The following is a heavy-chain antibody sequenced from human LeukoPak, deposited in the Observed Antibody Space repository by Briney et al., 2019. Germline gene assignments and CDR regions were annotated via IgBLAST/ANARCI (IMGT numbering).Heavy chain of an antibody. CDR2: IYYSGST. V-gene: IGHV4-39*07. D-gene: IGHD2-15*01. Sequence: PSETLSLTCTVSGGSISSSSYYWGWIRQPPGKGLEWIGSIYYSGSTYYNPSLKSRVTISVDTSRNQFSLKLSSVTAADTARYYCARGSGPEDGSGPQDHWGQGTLVTVSS. CDR1: GGSISSSSYY. CDR3: ARGSGPEDGSGPQDH. J-gene: IGHJ4*02.